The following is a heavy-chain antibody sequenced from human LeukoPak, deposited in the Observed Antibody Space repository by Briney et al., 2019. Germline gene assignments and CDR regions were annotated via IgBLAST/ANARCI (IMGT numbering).Heavy chain of an antibody. V-gene: IGHV3-30-3*01. J-gene: IGHJ4*02. Sequence: GGSLRLSCAASGFTFSSYAMHWVRQAPGKGLEWVAVISYDGSNKYYADSVKGRFTISRDNSKNTLYLQMNSLRAEDTAVYYCARGQSSGWKGGKDFDYWGQGTLVTVSS. CDR1: GFTFSSYA. D-gene: IGHD6-25*01. CDR2: ISYDGSNK. CDR3: ARGQSSGWKGGKDFDY.